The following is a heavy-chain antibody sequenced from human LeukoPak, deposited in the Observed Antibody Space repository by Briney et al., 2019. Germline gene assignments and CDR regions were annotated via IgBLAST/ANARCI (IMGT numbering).Heavy chain of an antibody. Sequence: PGGSLRLSCAASGFTFSSYWMSWVRQAPGKGLEWVGRIKSKTDGGTTDYAAPVKGRFTISRDDSKNTLYLQMNSLKTEDTAVYYCARDTRDIAVAGTGGWFDPWGQGTLVTVSS. CDR1: GFTFSSYW. J-gene: IGHJ5*02. D-gene: IGHD6-19*01. V-gene: IGHV3-15*01. CDR3: ARDTRDIAVAGTGGWFDP. CDR2: IKSKTDGGTT.